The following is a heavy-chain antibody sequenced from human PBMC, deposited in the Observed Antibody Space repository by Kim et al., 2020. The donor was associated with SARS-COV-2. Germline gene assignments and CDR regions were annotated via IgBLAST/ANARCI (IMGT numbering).Heavy chain of an antibody. Sequence: SGSTNYNPSLTSRVTISVDTSKNQFSLKLSSVTSADTAVYYCARLHPGDYWGQGTLVTVSS. CDR3: ARLHPGDY. J-gene: IGHJ4*02. V-gene: IGHV4-4*09. CDR2: SGST. D-gene: IGHD7-27*01.